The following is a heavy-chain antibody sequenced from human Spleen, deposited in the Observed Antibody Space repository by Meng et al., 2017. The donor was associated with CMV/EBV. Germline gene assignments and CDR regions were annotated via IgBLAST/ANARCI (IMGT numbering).Heavy chain of an antibody. CDR3: ARAKVRYSSSCDY. J-gene: IGHJ4*02. Sequence: SETLSRTCAVYGGSFSGYYWSWIRQPPGKGLEWIGEINHSGSTNYNPSLKSRVTISVDTSKNQFSLKLSSVTAADTAVYYCARAKVRYSSSCDYWGQGTLVTVSS. CDR1: GGSFSGYY. D-gene: IGHD6-13*01. V-gene: IGHV4-34*01. CDR2: INHSGST.